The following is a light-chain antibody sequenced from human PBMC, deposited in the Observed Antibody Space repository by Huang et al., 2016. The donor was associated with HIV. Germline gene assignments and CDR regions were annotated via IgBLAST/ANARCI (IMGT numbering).Light chain of an antibody. Sequence: EIVVTQSPLSLPVTPGQPASISCKSSQNLLHSDGHNLLAWYLPKPRQSPQLLLFMSSKRAPGVSDRFSGSGSGTVFTLEISRVEAGDVGVYYCMQGLQAPPTFGQGTKLEI. J-gene: IGKJ2*01. CDR1: QNLLHSDGHNL. CDR2: MSS. CDR3: MQGLQAPPT. V-gene: IGKV2-28*01.